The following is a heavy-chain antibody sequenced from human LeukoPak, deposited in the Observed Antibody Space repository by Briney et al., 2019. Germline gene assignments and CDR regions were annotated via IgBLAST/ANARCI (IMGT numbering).Heavy chain of an antibody. CDR1: GGSFSGYY. J-gene: IGHJ6*02. D-gene: IGHD6-19*01. Sequence: SETLSLTCAVYGGSFSGYYWSWIRQPPGKGLEWIGEINHSGSTNYNPSLKSRVTISVDMSKNQFSLKLSSVTAADTAVYYCARGYSSGWYPVYYYGMDVWGQGTTVTVSS. CDR2: INHSGST. CDR3: ARGYSSGWYPVYYYGMDV. V-gene: IGHV4-34*01.